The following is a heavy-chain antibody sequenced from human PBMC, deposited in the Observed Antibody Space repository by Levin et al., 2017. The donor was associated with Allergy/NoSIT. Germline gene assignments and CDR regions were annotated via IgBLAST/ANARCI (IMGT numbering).Heavy chain of an antibody. D-gene: IGHD5-12*01. V-gene: IGHV3-48*01. J-gene: IGHJ3*01. CDR1: GFTFSTYS. CDR2: ISSGTPI. Sequence: GGSLRLSCAASGFTFSTYSMTWIRQAPGKGLEWVSHISSGTPIYYAHSVKGRFTSSRDNAKNSLYLQMNSLRADDTAVYYCARWLRTPTGSYDLWGQGTMVTVSS. CDR3: ARWLRTPTGSYDL.